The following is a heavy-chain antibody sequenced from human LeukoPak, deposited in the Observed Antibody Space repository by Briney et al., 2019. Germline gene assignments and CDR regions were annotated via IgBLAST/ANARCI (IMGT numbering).Heavy chain of an antibody. CDR1: GFIFSNYE. CDR2: ISSSGSTI. J-gene: IGHJ4*02. Sequence: PGGSLRLSCAASGFIFSNYEMNWVRQAPGKGLEWVSYISSSGSTINYADFVKGRFTISRDNAKSSLYLQMNSLRAEGTAVYYCARDFSGFIDYWGQGALVTVSS. V-gene: IGHV3-48*03. D-gene: IGHD3-9*01. CDR3: ARDFSGFIDY.